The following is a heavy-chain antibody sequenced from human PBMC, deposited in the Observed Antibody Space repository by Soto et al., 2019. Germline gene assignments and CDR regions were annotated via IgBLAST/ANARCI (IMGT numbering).Heavy chain of an antibody. CDR1: GGSLSDYF. Sequence: PSETLSLTCVVSGGSLSDYFLSWLRQPPGMALEWIGEINHLGSINYNPSLKSRVTMSVDTSKNQFSLTLNSVTAADTATYYCARGGISHWAYFYYMDVWDRGTTVTVPS. D-gene: IGHD2-21*01. J-gene: IGHJ6*03. V-gene: IGHV4-34*01. CDR2: INHLGSI. CDR3: ARGGISHWAYFYYMDV.